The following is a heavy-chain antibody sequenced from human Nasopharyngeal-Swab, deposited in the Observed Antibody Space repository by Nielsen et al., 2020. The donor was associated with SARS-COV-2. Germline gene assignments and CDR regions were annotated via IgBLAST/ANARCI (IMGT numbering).Heavy chain of an antibody. CDR3: AKLGLFAGYDYSVAY. D-gene: IGHD5/OR15-5a*01. CDR2: ISGSGGST. CDR1: GFTLNTYA. V-gene: IGHV3-23*01. Sequence: GESLKISCASSGFTLNTYAMSWVRQAPGAGLEWVSAISGSGGSTYYADSVKGQFTISKDNSRNTVYLQMNSLRAEDTAVYYCAKLGLFAGYDYSVAYWGQGTLVTVSS. J-gene: IGHJ4*02.